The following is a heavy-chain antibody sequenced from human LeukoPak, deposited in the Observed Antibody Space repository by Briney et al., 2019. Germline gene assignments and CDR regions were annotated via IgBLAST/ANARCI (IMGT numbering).Heavy chain of an antibody. J-gene: IGHJ3*02. D-gene: IGHD5-24*01. CDR2: IYYSGST. V-gene: IGHV4-39*01. CDR1: GSSISSSSYY. CDR3: ARREMATIIAFDI. Sequence: SETLSLTCTVSGSSISSSSYYWGWIRQPPGTGLEWIGSIYYSGSTYYNPSLKSRVTISVDTSKNQFSLKLSSVTAADTAVYYCARREMATIIAFDIWGQGTMVTVSS.